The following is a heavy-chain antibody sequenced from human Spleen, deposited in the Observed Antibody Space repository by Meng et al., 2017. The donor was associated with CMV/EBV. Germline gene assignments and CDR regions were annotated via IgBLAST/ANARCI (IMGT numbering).Heavy chain of an antibody. CDR1: GFMSSSYS. CDR3: ARDSEYSSSWYPNYYYYYGMDV. V-gene: IGHV3-21*01. CDR2: ISSSSGDYI. D-gene: IGHD6-13*01. J-gene: IGHJ6*02. Sequence: GGSLRLSCAASGFMSSSYSMNWVRQPPGKGLEWVSSISSSSGDYIYYAESVKGRFTISRDNAKNSLYLQMNSLRAEDTAVYYCARDSEYSSSWYPNYYYYYGMDVWGQGTTVTVSS.